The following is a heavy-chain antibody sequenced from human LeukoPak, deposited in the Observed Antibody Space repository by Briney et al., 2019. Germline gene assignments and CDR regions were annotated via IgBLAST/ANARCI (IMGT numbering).Heavy chain of an antibody. D-gene: IGHD2-15*01. Sequence: GGSLRLSCAASGFTFGSYGMHWVRQAPGKGLEWVAVIWYDGSNKYYADSVKGRFTISRDNSKNTLYLQMNSLRAEDTAVYYCARDRSEGGYLDYWGQGTLVTVSS. V-gene: IGHV3-33*01. CDR2: IWYDGSNK. CDR1: GFTFGSYG. J-gene: IGHJ4*02. CDR3: ARDRSEGGYLDY.